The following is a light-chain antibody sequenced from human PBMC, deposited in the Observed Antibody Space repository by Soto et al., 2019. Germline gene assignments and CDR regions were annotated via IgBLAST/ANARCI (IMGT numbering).Light chain of an antibody. J-gene: IGKJ2*01. CDR1: QSVSSSY. Sequence: EIVLTQSPGTLSLSPGERATLSCRASQSVSSSYLAWYQQKPGQAPRLLIYGASSRATDIPDRFSGSGSGTDFTRTISRLEPEDLAVYYCQQYGSSPYTFGQGTKLEIK. V-gene: IGKV3-20*01. CDR3: QQYGSSPYT. CDR2: GAS.